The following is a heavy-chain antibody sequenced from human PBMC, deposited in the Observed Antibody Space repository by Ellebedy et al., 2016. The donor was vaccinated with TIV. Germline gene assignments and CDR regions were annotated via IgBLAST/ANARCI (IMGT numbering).Heavy chain of an antibody. CDR1: GYTFTTHG. CDR2: FSGYNGNQ. D-gene: IGHD1-1*01. Sequence: AASVKVSCKTSGYTFTTHGVSWVRQAPGQGLEWMGWFSGYNGNQQYAQKFQGRVTMTTDTSTTTAYMELRSLRSDDTAVYYCARDPGNWLTDYWGQGTLVTVSS. V-gene: IGHV1-18*04. J-gene: IGHJ4*02. CDR3: ARDPGNWLTDY.